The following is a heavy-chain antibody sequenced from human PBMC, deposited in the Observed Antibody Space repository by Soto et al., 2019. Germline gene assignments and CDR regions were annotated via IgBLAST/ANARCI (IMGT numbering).Heavy chain of an antibody. CDR1: GGSISSYY. Sequence: SETLSLTFTVSGGSISSYYWSWSRQPPGKGLEWIGYIYYSGSTNYNPSLKSRVTISVDTSKNQFSLKLSSVTAADTAVYYCARDRVDYGDSYYYYGMDVWGQGTTVTVSS. V-gene: IGHV4-59*01. J-gene: IGHJ6*02. CDR2: IYYSGST. D-gene: IGHD4-17*01. CDR3: ARDRVDYGDSYYYYGMDV.